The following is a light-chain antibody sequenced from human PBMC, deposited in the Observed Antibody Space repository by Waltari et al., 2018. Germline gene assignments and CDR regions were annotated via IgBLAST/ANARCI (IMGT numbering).Light chain of an antibody. J-gene: IGKJ5*01. CDR1: QNISSY. CDR2: AAS. V-gene: IGKV1-39*01. Sequence: DIQMTQSPSSLSASVGDRVTITCRASQNISSYLNWYQQQPGKAPKLLLSAASNLQSGVPSRFSGSGSGTDFTLTINSLQPEDFAAYYCQQSYSTPRTFGQGTRLDIK. CDR3: QQSYSTPRT.